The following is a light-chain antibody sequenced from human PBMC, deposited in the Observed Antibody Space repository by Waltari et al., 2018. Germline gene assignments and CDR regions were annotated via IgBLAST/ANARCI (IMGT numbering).Light chain of an antibody. CDR1: SGHSGNI. CDR3: QTGGHGTWV. CDR2: VNSDGSH. V-gene: IGLV4-69*01. Sequence: QLVLTQSPSASASLGASVKLTCTLSSGHSGNIIAWHQQQPEKGPRFLMKVNSDGSHTKGDESPYCCAGYSAGADRYLTSSSGQCEDEADYYCQTGGHGTWVFGGGTKLTVL. J-gene: IGLJ3*02.